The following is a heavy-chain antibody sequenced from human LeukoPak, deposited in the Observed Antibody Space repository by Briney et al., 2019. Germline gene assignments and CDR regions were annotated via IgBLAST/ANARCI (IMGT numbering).Heavy chain of an antibody. D-gene: IGHD4-11*01. CDR3: ARPHTVLYNWFDP. V-gene: IGHV4-34*01. Sequence: PSETLSLTCAVYGGSFSGYYWSWIRQPPGKGLEWIGEINHSGSTNYNPSLKSRVTISVDTSKNQFSLKLSSVTADDTAVYYCARPHTVLYNWFDPWGQGTLVTVPS. J-gene: IGHJ5*02. CDR1: GGSFSGYY. CDR2: INHSGST.